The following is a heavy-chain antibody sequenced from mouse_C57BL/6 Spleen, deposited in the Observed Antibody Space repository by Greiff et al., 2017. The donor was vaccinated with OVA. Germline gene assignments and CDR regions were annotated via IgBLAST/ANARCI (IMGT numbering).Heavy chain of an antibody. CDR1: GYSFTGYY. J-gene: IGHJ2*01. D-gene: IGHD2-4*01. CDR3: ARKAGGLRGGYFDY. V-gene: IGHV1-42*01. CDR2: INPSTGGT. Sequence: EVQLQQSGPELVKPGASVKISCKASGYSFTGYYMNWVKQSPEKSLEWIGEINPSTGGTTYNQKFKAKATLTVDKSSSTAYMQLKSLTSEDSAVYYCARKAGGLRGGYFDYWGQGTTLTVSS.